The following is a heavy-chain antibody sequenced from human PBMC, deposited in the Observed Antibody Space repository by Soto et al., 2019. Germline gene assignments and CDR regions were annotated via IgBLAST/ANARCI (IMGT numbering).Heavy chain of an antibody. D-gene: IGHD1-1*01. J-gene: IGHJ6*02. V-gene: IGHV3-23*01. CDR1: GFTFSGYA. CDR2: ISGSGGST. Sequence: GGSLRLSCAASGFTFSGYAMTWVRQAPGKGLEWVSGISGSGGSTFYADSVKGRFTISRDNSRNTLDLQMNTLRHEDTAVYYCAKERGRNRNFAMDVWGQGTSVTVSS. CDR3: AKERGRNRNFAMDV.